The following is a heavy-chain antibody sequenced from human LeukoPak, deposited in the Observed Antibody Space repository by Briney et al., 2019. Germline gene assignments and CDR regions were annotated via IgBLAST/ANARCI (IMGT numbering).Heavy chain of an antibody. CDR1: GGSFSGYY. J-gene: IGHJ5*02. CDR2: INHSGST. D-gene: IGHD3-22*01. CDR3: ARVSRNYYDSSGYYYASWFDP. V-gene: IGHV4-34*01. Sequence: SETLSLTCAVYGGSFSGYYWSRIRQPPGKGLEWIGEINHSGSTNYNPSLKSRVTISVDTSKNQFSLKLSSVTAADTAVYYCARVSRNYYDSSGYYYASWFDPWGQGTLVTVSS.